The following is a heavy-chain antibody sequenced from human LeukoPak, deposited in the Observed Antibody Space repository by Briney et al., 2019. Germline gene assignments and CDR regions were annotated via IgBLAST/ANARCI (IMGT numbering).Heavy chain of an antibody. CDR2: INTHNGNT. Sequence: ASVKVSCKASGYNFDKFGIAWVRQAPGQGLEWMGWINTHNGNTKYAQQYQGGVTMTTDTSTSTVYMELRSLRSDDTAVYFCARDTPQHLKRYDYWGQGTRVTASS. V-gene: IGHV1-18*01. J-gene: IGHJ4*02. D-gene: IGHD6-13*01. CDR1: GYNFDKFG. CDR3: ARDTPQHLKRYDY.